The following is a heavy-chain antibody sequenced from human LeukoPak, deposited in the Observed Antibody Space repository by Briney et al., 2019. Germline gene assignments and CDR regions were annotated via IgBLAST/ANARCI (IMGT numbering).Heavy chain of an antibody. CDR3: AAMTSVTTGDY. CDR2: IPYDGSDK. CDR1: GSTFSYYA. J-gene: IGHJ4*02. V-gene: IGHV3-30*02. Sequence: GGSLRLSCAASGSTFSYYAMNWVRQAPGKGLEWVAFIPYDGSDKFYADSVKGRFTISRDNSKNTLYLQMNSLRAEDTAVYYCAAMTSVTTGDYWGQGTLVTVSS. D-gene: IGHD4-11*01.